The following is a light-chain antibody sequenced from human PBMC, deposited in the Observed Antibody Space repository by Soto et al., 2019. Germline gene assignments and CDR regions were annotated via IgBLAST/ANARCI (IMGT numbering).Light chain of an antibody. Sequence: QSVLTQPPSASGTPGQRATISCSGSGSSIGTNTVNWYRQLPGTAPKLLIYGNNQRPSGVPDRFSGSKSGTSASLGISGLQSEDEPDYYCAAWDGSLNNVLFGGGTKLTVL. V-gene: IGLV1-44*01. J-gene: IGLJ2*01. CDR1: GSSIGTNT. CDR3: AAWDGSLNNVL. CDR2: GNN.